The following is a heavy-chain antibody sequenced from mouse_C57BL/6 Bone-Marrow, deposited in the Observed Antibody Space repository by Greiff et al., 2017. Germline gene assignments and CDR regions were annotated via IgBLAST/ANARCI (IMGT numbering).Heavy chain of an antibody. CDR2: IHPNSGST. D-gene: IGHD2-3*01. J-gene: IGHJ3*01. V-gene: IGHV1-64*01. Sequence: QVHVKQPGAELVKPGASVKLSCKASGYTFTSYWMHWVKQRPGPGLEWIGMIHPNSGSTNYNEKFKSKATLTVDKSSSTAYMQLSSLTSEDSAVYYCARGWLLQFAYWGQGTLVTVSA. CDR1: GYTFTSYW. CDR3: ARGWLLQFAY.